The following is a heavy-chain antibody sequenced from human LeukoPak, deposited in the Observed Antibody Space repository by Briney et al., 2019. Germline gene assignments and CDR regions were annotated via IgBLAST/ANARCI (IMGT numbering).Heavy chain of an antibody. CDR1: GFTFSSYS. CDR2: ISSSSSYI. CDR3: ARDGYSSSWSPFDY. Sequence: GGSLRLSCAASGFTFSSYSMNWVRQSPGKGLECVSSISSSSSYIYYADSVKGRFTISRDNAKNSLYLQMNSLRAEDTAVYYCARDGYSSSWSPFDYWGQGTLVTVSS. D-gene: IGHD6-13*01. J-gene: IGHJ4*02. V-gene: IGHV3-21*01.